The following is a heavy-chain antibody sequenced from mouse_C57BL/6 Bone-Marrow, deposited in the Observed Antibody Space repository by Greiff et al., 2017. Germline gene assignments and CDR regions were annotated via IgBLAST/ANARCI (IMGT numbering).Heavy chain of an antibody. V-gene: IGHV5-9-1*02. CDR3: TRTVVADFDY. CDR2: ISSGGDYI. Sequence: EVMLVESGEGLVKPGGSLKLSCAASGFTFSSYAMSWVRKTPEKRLEWVAYISSGGDYIYYADTVKGHFTIARDNARNTLYLQMSCLKSEDTAMYYCTRTVVADFDYWGQGTTLTVSS. D-gene: IGHD1-1*01. CDR1: GFTFSSYA. J-gene: IGHJ2*01.